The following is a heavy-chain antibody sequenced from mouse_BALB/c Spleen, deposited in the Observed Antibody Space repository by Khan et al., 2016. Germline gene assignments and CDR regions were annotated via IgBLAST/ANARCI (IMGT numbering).Heavy chain of an antibody. CDR2: INSNGGST. Sequence: EVELVESGGGLVQPGGSLKLSCAASGFTFSTYAMSWVRQTPDKRLELVATINSNGGSTYYQDNVKGRFTITRDNAKNNLYLQMSSLKSEDTAMYYYARVRQAVDYWGQGTSVTVSS. CDR3: ARVRQAVDY. CDR1: GFTFSTYA. J-gene: IGHJ4*01. V-gene: IGHV5-6-3*01. D-gene: IGHD2-14*01.